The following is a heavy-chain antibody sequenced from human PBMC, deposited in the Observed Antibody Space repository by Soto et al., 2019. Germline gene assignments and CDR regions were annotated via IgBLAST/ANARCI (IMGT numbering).Heavy chain of an antibody. V-gene: IGHV4-39*01. CDR2: IYYTGFT. CDR3: ARLTNPLKRYSSSWYAATFDY. CDR1: GGSISDETHY. Sequence: SETLSLTCTVSGGSISDETHYWGCIRQPPGRWLEWIGTIYYTGFTYYNPSLKSRVTISVDTSKNQFSLKLSSVTAADTAVYYCARLTNPLKRYSSSWYAATFDYWGQGTLVTVSS. D-gene: IGHD6-13*01. J-gene: IGHJ4*02.